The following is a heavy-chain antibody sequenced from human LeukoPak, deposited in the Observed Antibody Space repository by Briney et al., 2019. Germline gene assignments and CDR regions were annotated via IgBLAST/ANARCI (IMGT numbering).Heavy chain of an antibody. Sequence: GASVKVSCKASGYTFTGYYMHWVRQAPGRGLEWMGRINPNSGGTNYAQKFQGRVTMTRDTSISTAYMELSRLRSDDTAVYYCATQSDIVVVPYYYMDVWGKGTTVTVSS. V-gene: IGHV1-2*06. CDR2: INPNSGGT. J-gene: IGHJ6*03. CDR3: ATQSDIVVVPYYYMDV. D-gene: IGHD2-2*01. CDR1: GYTFTGYY.